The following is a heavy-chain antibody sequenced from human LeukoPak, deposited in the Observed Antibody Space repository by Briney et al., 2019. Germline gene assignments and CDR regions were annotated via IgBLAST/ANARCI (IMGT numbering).Heavy chain of an antibody. Sequence: SETLSLTCTVSGGSISSNGYCWAWVRQPPGKGLEWIGNVYYSGSTYCNPSLKSRVTISVHTSKNQFSLNLSSVTAADTAVYYCAKASHGWNWFDPWGRETLVTVSS. V-gene: IGHV4-39*01. CDR2: VYYSGST. CDR1: GGSISSNGYC. D-gene: IGHD5-24*01. CDR3: AKASHGWNWFDP. J-gene: IGHJ5*02.